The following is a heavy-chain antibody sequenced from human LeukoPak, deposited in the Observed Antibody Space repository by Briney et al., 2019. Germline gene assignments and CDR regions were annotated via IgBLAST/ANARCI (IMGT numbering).Heavy chain of an antibody. Sequence: SETLSLTCTVSGYSISSSSYYWGWIRQPPGKGLEWIGSIYHSGSTYYNPSLKSRVTISVDTSKNQFSLKLSSVTAADTAVYYCARHYYDSSGYYSRTPNWFDPWGQGTLVTVSS. CDR1: GYSISSSSYY. V-gene: IGHV4-39*01. CDR2: IYHSGST. D-gene: IGHD3-22*01. CDR3: ARHYYDSSGYYSRTPNWFDP. J-gene: IGHJ5*02.